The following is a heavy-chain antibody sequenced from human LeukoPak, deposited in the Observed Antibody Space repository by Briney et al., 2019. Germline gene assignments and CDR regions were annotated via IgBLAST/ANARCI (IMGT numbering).Heavy chain of an antibody. V-gene: IGHV1-69*13. Sequence: ASVKVSCKASGGTFSSYAISWVRQAPGQGLEWMGGIIPIFGTANYAQKFQGRVTITADESTSTAYMELSSLRSEDTAVYYCARGPSEWSGWYYFDYWGQGTLVTVSS. CDR3: ARGPSEWSGWYYFDY. D-gene: IGHD6-19*01. J-gene: IGHJ4*02. CDR1: GGTFSSYA. CDR2: IIPIFGTA.